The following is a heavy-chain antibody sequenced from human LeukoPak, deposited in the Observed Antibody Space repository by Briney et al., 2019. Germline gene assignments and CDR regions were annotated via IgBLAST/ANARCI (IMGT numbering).Heavy chain of an antibody. CDR2: ISSSSNYM. CDR3: ARPLDSSNNYFDY. D-gene: IGHD6-13*01. J-gene: IGHJ4*02. V-gene: IGHV3-21*01. Sequence: GGSLRLSCTASGFTFKNYAVSWVRQAPGKGLEWVSFISSSSNYMSYADSVKGRFTISRDNAKSSLYLQMNSLRAEDTAVYYCARPLDSSNNYFDYWGQGTLVTVSA. CDR1: GFTFKNYA.